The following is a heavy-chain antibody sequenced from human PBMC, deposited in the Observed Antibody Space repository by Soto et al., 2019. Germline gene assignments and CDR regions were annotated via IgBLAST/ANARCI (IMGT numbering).Heavy chain of an antibody. Sequence: QITLNESGPTLVKPTQTLTLTCTFSGFSFSTSQVGVGWIRQPPGKAQEWLALIYWYDDKRYSPSPRSRLSITKDTSKNPVVLTMTNMDPVDTATYSCAHRPGGYLSGWDNGYFDYWGRGALVTVSS. CDR3: AHRPGGYLSGWDNGYFDY. J-gene: IGHJ4*01. D-gene: IGHD6-19*01. CDR1: GFSFSTSQVG. CDR2: IYWYDDK. V-gene: IGHV2-5*01.